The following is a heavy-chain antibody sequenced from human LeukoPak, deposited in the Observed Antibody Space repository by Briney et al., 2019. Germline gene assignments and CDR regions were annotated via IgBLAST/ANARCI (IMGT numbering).Heavy chain of an antibody. D-gene: IGHD3-10*01. J-gene: IGHJ4*02. Sequence: PGGSLRLSCAASGFTFDDYGMSWVRQAPGKGLEWVSGINWNGDRTGYADSVKGRFTISRDNAKNSLYLLMNSLRAEDTALYYCAISGYYGSGSYSDYWGQGTLVTVSS. CDR2: INWNGDRT. CDR3: AISGYYGSGSYSDY. CDR1: GFTFDDYG. V-gene: IGHV3-20*04.